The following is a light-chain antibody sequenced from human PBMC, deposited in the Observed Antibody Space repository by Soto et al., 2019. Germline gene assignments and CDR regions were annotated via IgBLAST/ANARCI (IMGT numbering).Light chain of an antibody. CDR1: QNISKF. V-gene: IGKV1-33*01. Sequence: DIHMTQSPSYLTASVGDRVTITCQTSQNISKFLIWYHQSPGKAPNLLISDASNLEAGVPSRFSGRGSGTHFTLTISSLQPEDIGRYYCHQYDDLPYTFGQGTSLQIK. J-gene: IGKJ2*01. CDR2: DAS. CDR3: HQYDDLPYT.